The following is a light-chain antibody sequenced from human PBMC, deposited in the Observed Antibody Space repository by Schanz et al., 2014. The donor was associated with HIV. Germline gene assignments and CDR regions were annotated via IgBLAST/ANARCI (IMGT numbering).Light chain of an antibody. CDR1: QSVSSSY. CDR3: QYFGNSGGT. J-gene: IGKJ4*01. V-gene: IGKV3-20*01. CDR2: GAS. Sequence: EIVLTQSPGTLSLSPGERATLSCRASQSVSSSYLAWYQQKPGQAPRLLIYGASTRATGIPDRFSGSASGTDFTLTISRLEPEDFAVYYCQYFGNSGGTFGGGTKVEIK.